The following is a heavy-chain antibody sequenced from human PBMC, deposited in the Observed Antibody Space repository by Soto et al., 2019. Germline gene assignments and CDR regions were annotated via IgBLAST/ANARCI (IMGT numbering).Heavy chain of an antibody. D-gene: IGHD3-3*01. CDR3: ARVATGDFWSGYFSSDYYYYYMDV. Sequence: PSETLSLTCTVSGGSISSYYWSWIRQPPGKGLEWIGYIYYSGSTNYNPSLKSRVTISVDTSKNQFSLKLSSVTAADTAVYYCARVATGDFWSGYFSSDYYYYYMDVWGKGTTVTVSS. J-gene: IGHJ6*03. V-gene: IGHV4-59*01. CDR2: IYYSGST. CDR1: GGSISSYY.